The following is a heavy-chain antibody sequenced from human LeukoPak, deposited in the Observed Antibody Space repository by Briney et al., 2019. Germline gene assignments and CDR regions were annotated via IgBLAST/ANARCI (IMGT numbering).Heavy chain of an antibody. Sequence: SETLSLTCAVYGGSFSGYYWSWIGQPPGKGLEWIGEINHGGSTNYNPFLKSRLTISVDTSKNQFSLKLSSVTAADTAVYYCAREGVYYDILAAYYRPYYFDFWGQGTLVTVYS. CDR2: INHGGST. J-gene: IGHJ4*02. D-gene: IGHD3-9*01. CDR3: AREGVYYDILAAYYRPYYFDF. CDR1: GGSFSGYY. V-gene: IGHV4-34*01.